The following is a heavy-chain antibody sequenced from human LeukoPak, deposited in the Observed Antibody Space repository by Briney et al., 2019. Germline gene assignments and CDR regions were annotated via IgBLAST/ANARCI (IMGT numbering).Heavy chain of an antibody. CDR1: GFTFGTYA. D-gene: IGHD1-26*01. V-gene: IGHV3-23*01. J-gene: IGHJ4*02. CDR2: ISGSGVST. CDR3: AKTVGANFFDY. Sequence: GGSLRLSCAASGFTFGTYAMSWVRRAPGKGLEWVSSISGSGVSTFYADSVKGRFTISRDNSKNTLYLQMHSLRGEDTAMYYCAKTVGANFFDYWGQGTLVTVSS.